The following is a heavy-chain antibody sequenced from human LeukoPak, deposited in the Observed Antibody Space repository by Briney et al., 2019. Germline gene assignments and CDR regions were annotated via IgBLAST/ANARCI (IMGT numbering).Heavy chain of an antibody. J-gene: IGHJ6*02. CDR1: GFTFSSYA. Sequence: PGGSLRLSCAAPGFTFSSYAMGWVRQAPGKGLEWVSAIDTGGVATYYTDSVKGRFTISRDNSKATLYLQMNSLRAEDTAVYYCAKGCSSSSCHGLDVWGQGTTVTVSS. CDR3: AKGCSSSSCHGLDV. CDR2: IDTGGVAT. D-gene: IGHD2-2*01. V-gene: IGHV3-23*01.